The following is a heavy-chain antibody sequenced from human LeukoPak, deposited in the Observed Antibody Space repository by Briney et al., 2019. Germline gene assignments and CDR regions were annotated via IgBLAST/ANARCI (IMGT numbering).Heavy chain of an antibody. Sequence: PGGSLRLSCAASGFTFSSYAIHWVRQAPGKGLEYASTISSKGDNIFYANSVKGRFTISRDNSKNTVCLQMGSLRAEDMAAYYCGRVRISAARGYMDVWGKGTTVTVSS. J-gene: IGHJ6*04. CDR1: GFTFSSYA. CDR2: ISSKGDNI. V-gene: IGHV3-64*01. D-gene: IGHD6-13*01. CDR3: GRVRISAARGYMDV.